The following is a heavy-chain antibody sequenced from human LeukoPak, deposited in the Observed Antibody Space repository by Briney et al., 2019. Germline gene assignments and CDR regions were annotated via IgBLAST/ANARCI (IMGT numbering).Heavy chain of an antibody. J-gene: IGHJ4*02. CDR2: MNQDGSEK. D-gene: IGHD7-27*01. CDR1: RFTFSNYW. Sequence: GGSLRLSCAASRFTFSNYWMSWVRQAPGKGLEWVANMNQDGSEKYYVDSVKGRFTISRDNAKNSLYLQMNSLRAEDTAVYYCARADWGSVDYWGQGTLVTVSS. CDR3: ARADWGSVDY. V-gene: IGHV3-7*04.